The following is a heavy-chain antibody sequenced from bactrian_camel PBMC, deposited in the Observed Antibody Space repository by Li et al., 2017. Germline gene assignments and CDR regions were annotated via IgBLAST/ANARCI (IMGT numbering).Heavy chain of an antibody. V-gene: IGHV3S53*01. CDR2: IRAGSDGML. CDR1: GNTNSIYF. Sequence: HVQLVESGGGSVQAGGSLNLSCAASGNTNSIYFMGWFRQAPGKEREGVATIRAGSDGMLTYTDSVKGRFTISKDHAKNSLYLQMNSLKPEDTAMYYCKARPIRYCRGGYVPSPTDSAYWGQGTQVTVS. J-gene: IGHJ6*01. CDR3: KARPIRYCRGGYVPSPTDSAY. D-gene: IGHD2*01.